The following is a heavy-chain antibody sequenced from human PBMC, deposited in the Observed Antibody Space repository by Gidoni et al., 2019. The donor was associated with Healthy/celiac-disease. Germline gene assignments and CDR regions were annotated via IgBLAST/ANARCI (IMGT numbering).Heavy chain of an antibody. Sequence: QVQLVESGGGVVQPGRSLRLSCADPGLTFSRYGMHWVRQAPGKGLALVAVISYDGSNKYYADSVKGRFTISRDNSKNTLYLQMNSLRAEDTAVYYCAKDLYYYDSSGSPGDYWGQGTLVTVSS. V-gene: IGHV3-30*18. CDR2: ISYDGSNK. J-gene: IGHJ4*02. D-gene: IGHD3-22*01. CDR1: GLTFSRYG. CDR3: AKDLYYYDSSGSPGDY.